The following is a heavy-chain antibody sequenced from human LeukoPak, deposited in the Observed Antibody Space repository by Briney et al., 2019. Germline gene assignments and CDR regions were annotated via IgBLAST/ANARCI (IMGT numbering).Heavy chain of an antibody. Sequence: ASVKVSCKASGYTFTSYYMRWVRQAPGQGLEWMGIINPSGGSTSYAQKFQGRVTMTRDTSTSTVYMELSSLRSEDTAVYYCARVGRAPSYYGSGSYDYWGQGTLVTVSS. CDR1: GYTFTSYY. CDR3: ARVGRAPSYYGSGSYDY. D-gene: IGHD3-10*01. J-gene: IGHJ4*02. CDR2: INPSGGST. V-gene: IGHV1-46*01.